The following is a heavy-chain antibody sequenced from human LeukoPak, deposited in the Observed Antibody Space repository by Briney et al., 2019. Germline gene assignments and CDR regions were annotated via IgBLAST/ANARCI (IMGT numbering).Heavy chain of an antibody. CDR2: IYASGAA. CDR1: GDSISGNF. J-gene: IGHJ5*02. D-gene: IGHD3-22*01. Sequence: SQTLSLTCTVSGDSISGNFYFGSWIRQTAGKGLEWIGRIYASGAASYNPSLKSRVTISVDTSKNQYFLKLKSVTAADTAVYYCARESVYYYGPFDPWGQGTRVIVSS. CDR3: ARESVYYYGPFDP. V-gene: IGHV4-61*02.